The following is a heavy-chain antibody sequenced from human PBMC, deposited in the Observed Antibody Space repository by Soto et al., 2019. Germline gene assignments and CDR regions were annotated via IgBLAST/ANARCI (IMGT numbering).Heavy chain of an antibody. CDR3: TRVGGYYGDYPNFDY. Sequence: SETLSLTCSVSGSSISPFYWSWIRQPPGKGLEWIGYIYYTGSTKYNPSLKSRVTLSLGTSRNQLSLKLSSVTAADAAVYYCTRVGGYYGDYPNFDYWGPGTLVTVSS. CDR1: GSSISPFY. V-gene: IGHV4-59*01. CDR2: IYYTGST. D-gene: IGHD4-17*01. J-gene: IGHJ4*02.